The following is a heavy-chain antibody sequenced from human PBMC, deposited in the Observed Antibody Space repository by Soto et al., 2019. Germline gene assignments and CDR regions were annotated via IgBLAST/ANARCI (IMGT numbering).Heavy chain of an antibody. CDR1: GGTFSSYA. CDR2: IIPIFGTA. D-gene: IGHD1-26*01. J-gene: IGHJ6*02. V-gene: IGHV1-69*12. Sequence: QVQLVQSGAEVKKPGSSVKVSCKASGGTFSSYAISWVRQAPGQGLEWMGGIIPIFGTADYAQKFQGRVTITADESTSTAYMELSSLRSEDTAVYYCARGDGIVGALDYYYGMDVWGQGTTVTVSS. CDR3: ARGDGIVGALDYYYGMDV.